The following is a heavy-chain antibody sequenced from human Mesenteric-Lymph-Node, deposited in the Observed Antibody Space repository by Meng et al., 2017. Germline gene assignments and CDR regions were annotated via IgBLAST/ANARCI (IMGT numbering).Heavy chain of an antibody. CDR2: VYQSGST. CDR1: GFTFSSYS. D-gene: IGHD3-22*01. CDR3: ARLIQASKYYYDSSGLTYYFDY. J-gene: IGHJ4*02. V-gene: IGHV4-38-2*01. Sequence: GSLRLSCAASGFTFSSYSMNWVRQAPGKGLEWIGSVYQSGSTYYNPSLKSRVTISVDTSKNQFSLNLSSVTATDTAVYYCARLIQASKYYYDSSGLTYYFDYWGQGTLVTVSS.